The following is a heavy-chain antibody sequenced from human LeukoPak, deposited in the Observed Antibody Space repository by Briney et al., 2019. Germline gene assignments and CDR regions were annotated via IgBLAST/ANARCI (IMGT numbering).Heavy chain of an antibody. V-gene: IGHV1-69*13. CDR1: GYTFTSYG. D-gene: IGHD2-2*01. CDR2: IIPIFGTA. CDR3: ARARIVVVPASKFAFDI. J-gene: IGHJ3*02. Sequence: ASVKVSCTASGYTFTSYGISWVRQAPGQGLEWMGGIIPIFGTANYAQKFQGRVTITADESTSTAYMELSSLRSEDTAVYYCARARIVVVPASKFAFDIWGQGTMVTVSS.